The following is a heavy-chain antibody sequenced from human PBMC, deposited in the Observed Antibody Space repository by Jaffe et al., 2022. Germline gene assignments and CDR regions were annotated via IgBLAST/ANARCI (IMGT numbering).Heavy chain of an antibody. CDR3: AKEELVDYGDYGFSDY. D-gene: IGHD4-17*01. J-gene: IGHJ4*02. Sequence: QVQLVESGGGVVQPGGSLRLSCAASGFTFSSYGMHWVRQAPGKGLEWVAFIRYDGSNKYYADSVKGRFTISRDNSKNTLYLQMNSLRAEDTAVYYCAKEELVDYGDYGFSDYWGQGTLVTVSS. V-gene: IGHV3-30*02. CDR1: GFTFSSYG. CDR2: IRYDGSNK.